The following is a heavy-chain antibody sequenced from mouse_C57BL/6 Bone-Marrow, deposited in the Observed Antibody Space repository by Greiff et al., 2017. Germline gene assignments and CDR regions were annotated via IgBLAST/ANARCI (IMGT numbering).Heavy chain of an antibody. V-gene: IGHV1-81*01. Sequence: QVQLQQSGAELARPGASVKLSCKASGYTFTSYGISWVKQRTGQGLEWIGEIYPRSGNTNYNEKFKGKATLTADKSSSTAYMELRSLTSEDSAVYFCARSEFTTVVAPYYFDYWGQGTTLTVSS. CDR2: IYPRSGNT. CDR1: GYTFTSYG. D-gene: IGHD1-1*01. J-gene: IGHJ2*01. CDR3: ARSEFTTVVAPYYFDY.